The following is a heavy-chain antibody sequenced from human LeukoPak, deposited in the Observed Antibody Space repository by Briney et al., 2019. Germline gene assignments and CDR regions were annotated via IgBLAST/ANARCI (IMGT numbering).Heavy chain of an antibody. V-gene: IGHV3-74*01. CDR3: SKGSNNGSYYGSEYFHH. CDR1: GFTFSSYW. J-gene: IGHJ1*01. D-gene: IGHD1-26*01. Sequence: GGSLRLSCAASGFTFSSYWMHWVRQAPGKGLVWVSRINTDGSSTSYADSVKGRFIISRDNAKNTLFLQMNSLRAEDTAVYYWSKGSNNGSYYGSEYFHHRGQGTLVTVSP. CDR2: INTDGSST.